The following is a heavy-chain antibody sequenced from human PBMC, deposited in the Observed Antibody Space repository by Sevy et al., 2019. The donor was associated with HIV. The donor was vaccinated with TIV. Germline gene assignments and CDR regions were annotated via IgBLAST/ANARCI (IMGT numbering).Heavy chain of an antibody. D-gene: IGHD5-12*01. Sequence: SLRLSCTTSGFTFDDYAMSWFRQAPGKGLEWVAFITRNSYEAYGGTTDYGASVKGRFIISRDDSKSSAYLQMSSLKTEDTAVYYCTRGLATADTPEDYFDYLGQGTLVTVSS. V-gene: IGHV3-49*03. J-gene: IGHJ4*02. CDR3: TRGLATADTPEDYFDY. CDR2: ITRNSYEAYGGTT. CDR1: GFTFDDYA.